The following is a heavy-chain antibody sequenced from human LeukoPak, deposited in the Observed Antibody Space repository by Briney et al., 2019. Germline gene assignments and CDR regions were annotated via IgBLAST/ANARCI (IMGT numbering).Heavy chain of an antibody. D-gene: IGHD1-26*01. CDR2: IKQDGSEK. CDR1: GFTFSSYW. CDR3: ARGNWESGWTFDI. J-gene: IGHJ3*02. V-gene: IGHV3-7*01. Sequence: GGSLRLSCAASGFTFSSYWMSWVRQAPGKGLEWVANIKQDGSEKYYVDSVKGRFTIPRDNAKNSLYLQMNSLRAEDTAVYYCARGNWESGWTFDIWGQGTMVTVSS.